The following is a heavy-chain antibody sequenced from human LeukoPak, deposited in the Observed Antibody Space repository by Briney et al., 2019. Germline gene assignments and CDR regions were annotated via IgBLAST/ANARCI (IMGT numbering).Heavy chain of an antibody. CDR1: GASVSSCNR. CDR3: AKTGDDDWWYFAL. V-gene: IGHV4-4*02. Sequence: AETLTLSCAASGASVSSCNRWSWVRQPPGKGLEWIGEIYHSGTTYYNPSLKRRVTISLDRSKNPFYLGLSSVAAAATAVYYCAKTGDDDWWYFALWGRGTLVTVSS. J-gene: IGHJ2*01. CDR2: IYHSGTT. D-gene: IGHD3-9*01.